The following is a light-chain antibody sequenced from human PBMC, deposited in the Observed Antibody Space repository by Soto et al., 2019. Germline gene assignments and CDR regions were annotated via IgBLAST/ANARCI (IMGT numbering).Light chain of an antibody. CDR1: SSNIGAGYD. CDR2: GNS. J-gene: IGLJ1*01. Sequence: QSVLTQPPSVSGAPGQRVTISCTGSSSNIGAGYDVHWYQHLPGTAPKPLIYGNSNRPSGVPDRFSGSKSGTTASLAITGLQVEDEADYYCQSYDSSLSGYVFGTGTKLTVL. CDR3: QSYDSSLSGYV. V-gene: IGLV1-40*01.